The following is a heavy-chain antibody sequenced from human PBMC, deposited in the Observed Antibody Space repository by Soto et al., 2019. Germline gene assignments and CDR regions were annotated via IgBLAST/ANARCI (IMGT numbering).Heavy chain of an antibody. CDR1: GGSISSGGYS. CDR2: IYHSGST. V-gene: IGHV4-30-2*01. J-gene: IGHJ6*02. D-gene: IGHD3-10*01. CDR3: ARGRAAMVRNGMDV. Sequence: PSETLSLTCAVSGGSISSGGYSWSWIRQPPGKGLEWIGYIYHSGSTYYNPSLKSRVTISVDRSKNQFSLKLSSVTAADTAVYYCARGRAAMVRNGMDVWGQGTTVTVSS.